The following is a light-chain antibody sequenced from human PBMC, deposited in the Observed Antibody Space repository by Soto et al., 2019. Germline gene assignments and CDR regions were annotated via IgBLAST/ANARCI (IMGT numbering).Light chain of an antibody. CDR1: TGAVTSGHY. CDR2: DTS. Sequence: QAVVTQEPSLTVSPGGTVTLTCGSSTGAVTSGHYPSWFQQKPGQAPKTLICDTSNKQSWTPARFSGSLLGGKAALTLSGAQPEDEADYYRLLSYTSGRPVFGGGTKLTVL. J-gene: IGLJ2*01. CDR3: LLSYTSGRPV. V-gene: IGLV7-46*01.